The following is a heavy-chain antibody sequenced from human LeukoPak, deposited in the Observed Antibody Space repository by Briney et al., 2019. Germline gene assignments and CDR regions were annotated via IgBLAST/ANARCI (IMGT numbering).Heavy chain of an antibody. CDR3: ARIFWSGYPHYYYYYYMDV. CDR2: IYTSGST. D-gene: IGHD3-3*01. CDR1: GGSISSYY. J-gene: IGHJ6*03. Sequence: PSETLSLTCTVSGGSISSYYWNWIRQPAGKGLEWIGRIYTSGSTNYNPSPKSRVTISVDTSKNQFSLKLSSVTAADTAVYYCARIFWSGYPHYYYYYYMDVWGKGTTVTVSS. V-gene: IGHV4-4*07.